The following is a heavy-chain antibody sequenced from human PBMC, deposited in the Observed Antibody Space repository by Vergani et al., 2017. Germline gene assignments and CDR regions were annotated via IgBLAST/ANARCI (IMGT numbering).Heavy chain of an antibody. CDR1: GYTFTSYY. CDR3: ARDPLHDYGDVGAFDI. V-gene: IGHV1-46*01. Sequence: QVQLVQSGAEVKKPGASVKVSCKASGYTFTSYYMHWVRQAPGQGLEWMGIINPSGGSTSYAQKFQGRVTMTRDTSTSTVYMELSSLRSEDTAVYYCARDPLHDYGDVGAFDIWGQGTMVTVSS. CDR2: INPSGGST. J-gene: IGHJ3*02. D-gene: IGHD4-17*01.